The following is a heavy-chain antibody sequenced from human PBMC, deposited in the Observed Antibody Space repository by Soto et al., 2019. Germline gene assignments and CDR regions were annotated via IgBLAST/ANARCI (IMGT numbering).Heavy chain of an antibody. CDR1: GGCVSSGSYY. J-gene: IGHJ6*02. D-gene: IGHD2-15*01. V-gene: IGHV4-61*01. CDR3: AREHKGEYCSGGSCYRRYYGMDV. Sequence: NPSETLSLTCSVSGGCVSSGSYYWSWIRQPPGKGLERIGYIYYSGSTNYNPSLKSRVTISVDTSKNQFSLKLSSVTAADTAVYYCAREHKGEYCSGGSCYRRYYGMDVWGQGTTVTVSS. CDR2: IYYSGST.